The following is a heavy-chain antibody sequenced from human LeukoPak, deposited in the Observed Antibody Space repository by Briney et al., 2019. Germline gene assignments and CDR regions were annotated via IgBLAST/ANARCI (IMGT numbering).Heavy chain of an antibody. V-gene: IGHV3-23*01. D-gene: IGHD6-19*01. CDR3: AKCRYQSSGCHGES. CDR2: MSGSGDIT. J-gene: IGHJ5*02. CDR1: TFTFSSSA. Sequence: PGGSLRLSCAASTFTFSSSAMIWVRQAPGKGLEWVAGMSGSGDITYYADSVKGRFSISRDNSKSTLYLQMNSLRADDTALYYCAKCRYQSSGCHGESWGQGTLVTVST.